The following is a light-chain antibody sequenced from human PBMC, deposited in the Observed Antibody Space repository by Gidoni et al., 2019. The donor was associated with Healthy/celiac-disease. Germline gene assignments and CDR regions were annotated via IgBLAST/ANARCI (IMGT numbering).Light chain of an antibody. J-gene: IGKJ3*01. Sequence: RYQQKPGQAPRLLIYDASNRATGIPARFSGSGSGTDFTLTIRSLEPEDFAVYYCQSRITFGPGTKVDIK. V-gene: IGKV3-11*01. CDR2: DAS. CDR3: QSRIT.